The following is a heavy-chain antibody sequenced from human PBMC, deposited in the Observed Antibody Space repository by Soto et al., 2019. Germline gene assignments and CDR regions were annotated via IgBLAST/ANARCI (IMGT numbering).Heavy chain of an antibody. CDR2: IIPISGTA. Sequence: QVQLVQSGAEVKEPGSSVKFSCKASGGTFSSYAISWVRQAPGQGLEWMGGIIPISGTANYAQKFQGRVTITADESTSTVYMELSSLRSEDTAVYFCARSQGSSTSLEIYYYYYYGMDVWGQGTTVTVSS. CDR3: ARSQGSSTSLEIYYYYYYGMDV. CDR1: GGTFSSYA. J-gene: IGHJ6*02. D-gene: IGHD2-2*01. V-gene: IGHV1-69*01.